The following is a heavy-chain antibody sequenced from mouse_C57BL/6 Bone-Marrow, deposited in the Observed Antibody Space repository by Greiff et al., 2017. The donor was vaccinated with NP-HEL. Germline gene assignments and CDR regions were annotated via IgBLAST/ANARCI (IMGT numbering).Heavy chain of an antibody. V-gene: IGHV1-39*01. CDR3: ARPYYYGSSYAMDY. CDR1: GYSFTDYN. J-gene: IGHJ4*01. D-gene: IGHD1-1*01. Sequence: VQLQQSGPELVKPGASVKISCTASGYSFTDYNMNWVKQSNGKSLEWIGVINPNYGTTSYNQKFKGKATLTVDQSSSTAYMQLNSLTSEDSAVYYCARPYYYGSSYAMDYWGQGTSVTVSS. CDR2: INPNYGTT.